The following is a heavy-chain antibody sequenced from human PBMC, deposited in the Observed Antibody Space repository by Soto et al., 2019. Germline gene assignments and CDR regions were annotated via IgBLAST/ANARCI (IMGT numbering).Heavy chain of an antibody. J-gene: IGHJ6*01. CDR2: ISWDGGST. CDR3: AKDMRRHYYYGMDV. D-gene: IGHD6-25*01. CDR1: GFTFDDYT. V-gene: IGHV3-43*01. Sequence: GGSLRLSCAASGFTFDDYTMHWVRQAPGKGLEWVSLISWDGGSTYYADSVKGRFTISRDNSKNSLYLQMNSLRTEDTALYYCAKDMRRHYYYGMDVWGQGTTVTVSS.